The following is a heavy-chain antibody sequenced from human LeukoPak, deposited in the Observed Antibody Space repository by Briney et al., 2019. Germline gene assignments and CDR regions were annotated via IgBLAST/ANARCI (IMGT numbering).Heavy chain of an antibody. J-gene: IGHJ4*02. CDR3: AKIGAVAGHFDY. D-gene: IGHD6-19*01. CDR2: IRYDGSDE. V-gene: IGHV3-30*02. Sequence: GGSLRLSCAASGFTFSRYGMHWVRQAPGKGLEWVAFIRYDGSDESYADSVKGRFTISRDNSKNTLYLQMNSLRAEDTAVYYCAKIGAVAGHFDYWGQGTLVTVSS. CDR1: GFTFSRYG.